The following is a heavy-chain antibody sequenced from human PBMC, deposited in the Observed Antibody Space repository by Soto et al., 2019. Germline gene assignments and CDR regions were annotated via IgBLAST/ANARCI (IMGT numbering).Heavy chain of an antibody. CDR2: IVGSGDST. Sequence: GGSLRLSCAASGFTFGSYAMTWVRQAPGKGLEWVSTIVGSGDSTYYADSVKGRFTISRDNSKNTLYLQMNSLRGAETAVYYCAKHPGSGFGEFPFDYWGQGTLVTVSS. V-gene: IGHV3-23*01. CDR3: AKHPGSGFGEFPFDY. J-gene: IGHJ4*02. D-gene: IGHD3-10*01. CDR1: GFTFGSYA.